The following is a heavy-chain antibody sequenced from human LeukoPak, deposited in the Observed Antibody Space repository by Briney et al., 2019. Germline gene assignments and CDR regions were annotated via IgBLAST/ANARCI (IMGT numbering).Heavy chain of an antibody. V-gene: IGHV1-8*01. Sequence: ASVKVSCKTSGYTFTSYDINWVRQATGQGLEWMGWMNPNSGNTAYAQKFQGRVTMTRNTPISTAYMDLSSLRSEDTAVYYCVRGVDRSGYFAYWGQGTLVTVSS. CDR3: VRGVDRSGYFAY. D-gene: IGHD3-22*01. CDR2: MNPNSGNT. CDR1: GYTFTSYD. J-gene: IGHJ4*02.